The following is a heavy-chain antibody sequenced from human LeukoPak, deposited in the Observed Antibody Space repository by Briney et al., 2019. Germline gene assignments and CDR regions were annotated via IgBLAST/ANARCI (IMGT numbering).Heavy chain of an antibody. D-gene: IGHD3-10*01. CDR2: ISGSGGST. CDR1: GFTFSSYA. V-gene: IGHV3-23*01. Sequence: GGSLRLSCAASGFTFSSYAMSWVRQAPGKGLEWVSAISGSGGSTDYADSVKGRFTISRDNSKNTLYLQMSSLRAEDTAVYYCAKASMVRGVKYWFDPWGQGTLVTVSS. J-gene: IGHJ5*02. CDR3: AKASMVRGVKYWFDP.